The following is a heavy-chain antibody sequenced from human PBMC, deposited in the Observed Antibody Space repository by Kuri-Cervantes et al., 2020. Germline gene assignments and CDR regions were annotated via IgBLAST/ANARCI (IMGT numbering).Heavy chain of an antibody. J-gene: IGHJ6*02. CDR3: AKDSSYCSGGKCFRISFYYSMDV. D-gene: IGHD2-15*01. CDR2: ISYDGSNK. V-gene: IGHV3-30*18. CDR1: GFTFSSYG. Sequence: GGSLRLSCAASGFTFSSYGMHWVRQAPGKGLEWVAVISYDGSNKYYADSVKGRFTISRDNSKSTLYLQMNSLRAEDTAVYSCAKDSSYCSGGKCFRISFYYSMDVWGRGTTVTVSS.